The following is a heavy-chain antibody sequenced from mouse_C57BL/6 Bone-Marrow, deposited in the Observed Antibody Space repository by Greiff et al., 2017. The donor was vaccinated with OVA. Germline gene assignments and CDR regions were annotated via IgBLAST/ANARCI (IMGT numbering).Heavy chain of an antibody. CDR1: GYSFTDYY. CDR2: INSNYGTP. D-gene: IGHD3-2*02. CDR3: ASQTDQARNYAMDD. J-gene: IGHJ4*01. V-gene: IGHV1-39*01. Sequence: VQLQQSGPELVKPGASVKISCKASGYSFTDYYMNWVQQSNGKSLEWIGVINSNYGTPSYNQKFKSKATLSIDQSSSTAYMQLNSLTEEDSAVYYCASQTDQARNYAMDDWGQGTSVTVSS.